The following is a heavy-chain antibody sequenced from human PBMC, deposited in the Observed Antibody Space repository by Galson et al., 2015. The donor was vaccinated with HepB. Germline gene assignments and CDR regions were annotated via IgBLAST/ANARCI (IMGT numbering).Heavy chain of an antibody. D-gene: IGHD3-16*01. CDR2: FDPEDGET. CDR1: GYTLTELS. Sequence: SVKVSCKVSGYTLTELSMHWVRQAPGKGLEWMGGFDPEDGETIYAQKFQGRVTMTEDTSTDTAYMELSSLRSEDTAVYYCATVRGDYYGMDVWGQGTTVTVSS. V-gene: IGHV1-24*01. J-gene: IGHJ6*02. CDR3: ATVRGDYYGMDV.